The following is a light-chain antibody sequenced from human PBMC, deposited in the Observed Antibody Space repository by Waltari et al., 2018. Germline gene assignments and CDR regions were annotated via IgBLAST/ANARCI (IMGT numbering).Light chain of an antibody. V-gene: IGKV1-33*01. CDR2: EAA. CDR1: HDISQY. CDR3: QQYDDVPYYT. Sequence: DIQMTQSPSSLSASVGDSVTITCRASHDISQYLNWYHQRPGRAPKLLIYEAAQLEMGVSSRFSGSGYGTIFTLTIRRVQAADVGTYFCQQYDDVPYYTFGQGT. J-gene: IGKJ2*01.